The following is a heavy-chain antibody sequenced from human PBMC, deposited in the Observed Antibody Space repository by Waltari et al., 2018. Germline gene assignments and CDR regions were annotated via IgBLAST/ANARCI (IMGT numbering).Heavy chain of an antibody. CDR3: ARPKTSYYYDSSGYADAFDI. D-gene: IGHD3-22*01. CDR2: IYSGGST. V-gene: IGHV3-53*04. J-gene: IGHJ3*02. CDR1: GGSISSHY. Sequence: VQLQESGPGLVKPSETLSLTCTVSGGSISSHYWSWIRQPPGRGLEWVSVIYSGGSTYYADSVKGRFTISRDNSKNTLYLQMNSLRAEDTAVYYCARPKTSYYYDSSGYADAFDIWGQGTMVTVSS.